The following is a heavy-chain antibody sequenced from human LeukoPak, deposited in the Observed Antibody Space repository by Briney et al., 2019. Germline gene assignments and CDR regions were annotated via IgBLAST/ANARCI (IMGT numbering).Heavy chain of an antibody. D-gene: IGHD2-2*01. V-gene: IGHV1-69*13. CDR1: GGTFSSYA. CDR2: IIPIFGTA. J-gene: IGHJ4*02. CDR3: AREVYCSSTSCDPDY. Sequence: VASVTVSCKASGGTFSSYAISWVRQAPGQGLEWMGGIIPIFGTANYAQKFQGRVTITADEPTSTAYMELSSLRSEDTAVYYCAREVYCSSTSCDPDYWGQGTLVTVSS.